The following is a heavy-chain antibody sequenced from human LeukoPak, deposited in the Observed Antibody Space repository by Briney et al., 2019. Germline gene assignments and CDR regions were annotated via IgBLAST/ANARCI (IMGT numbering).Heavy chain of an antibody. V-gene: IGHV3-48*01. CDR2: ISSSSSTI. Sequence: GGSLRLSCAASGFTFSSYSMNWVRQAPGKGLEWVSYISSSSSTIYYADSVKGRFTISRDNAKNSLYLQMNSLRAEDTAVYYCARETVTEVSWFGELFFVPSFDPWGQGTLVTVSS. D-gene: IGHD3-10*01. J-gene: IGHJ5*02. CDR3: ARETVTEVSWFGELFFVPSFDP. CDR1: GFTFSSYS.